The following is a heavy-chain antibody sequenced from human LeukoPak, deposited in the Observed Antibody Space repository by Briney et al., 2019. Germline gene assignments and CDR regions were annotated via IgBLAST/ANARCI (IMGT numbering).Heavy chain of an antibody. D-gene: IGHD3-16*01. CDR3: ATDLGLD. CDR1: GGTFSSYA. Sequence: ASVKVSCKASGGTFSSYAISWVRQAPGKGLEWMGGFDPEDGETIYAQKFQGRVTMTEDTSTDTAYMELSSLRSEDTAVYYCATDLGLDWGQGTLVTVSS. CDR2: FDPEDGET. J-gene: IGHJ4*02. V-gene: IGHV1-24*01.